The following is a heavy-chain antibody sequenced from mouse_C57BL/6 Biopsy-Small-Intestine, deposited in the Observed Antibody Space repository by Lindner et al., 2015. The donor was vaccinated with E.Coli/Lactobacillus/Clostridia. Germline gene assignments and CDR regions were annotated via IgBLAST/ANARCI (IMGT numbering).Heavy chain of an antibody. D-gene: IGHD1-2*01. V-gene: IGHV9-3*02. CDR3: ARDLIGDLYWFFDL. Sequence: VKVSCKTSGDTFSNYGVNWVRQAPGQGLEWMGWINGKTGDARYAQDFTGRGRLVFSFDTSVTTAYLQINSLRPEDTAVYYCARDLIGDLYWFFDLWGRGTLVTVSS. CDR1: GDTFSNYG. CDR2: INGKTGDA. J-gene: IGHJ1*01.